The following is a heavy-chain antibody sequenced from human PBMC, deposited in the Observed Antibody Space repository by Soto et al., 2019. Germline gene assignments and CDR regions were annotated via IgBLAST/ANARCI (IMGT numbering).Heavy chain of an antibody. CDR1: GYTFTSYG. D-gene: IGHD5-18*01. J-gene: IGHJ5*02. V-gene: IGHV1-18*04. CDR2: ISAYNGNT. Sequence: QVQLVQSGAEVKKPGASVKVSCKASGYTFTSYGISWVRQAPGQGLEWMGWISAYNGNTNYAQKLQGRVTMTTDTSTSTAYMELRSLRSDDTAVYYCARVRTLSGRYSYGKNWFDPWGQGTLVTVSS. CDR3: ARVRTLSGRYSYGKNWFDP.